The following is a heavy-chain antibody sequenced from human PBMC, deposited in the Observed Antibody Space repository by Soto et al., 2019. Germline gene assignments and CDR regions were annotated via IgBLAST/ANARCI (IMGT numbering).Heavy chain of an antibody. J-gene: IGHJ5*02. CDR2: ISSSSSYI. CDR3: ARVLDYDYVWGSYPLNWFDP. CDR1: GFTFSSYI. D-gene: IGHD3-16*02. V-gene: IGHV3-21*01. Sequence: EVQLVESGGGLVKPGGSLRLSCAASGFTFSSYIMNWVRQAPGKGLEWVSSISSSSSYIYYADSVKGRFTISGDNAKNSLYLQMNSLRAEDTAVYYCARVLDYDYVWGSYPLNWFDPWGQGTLVTVSS.